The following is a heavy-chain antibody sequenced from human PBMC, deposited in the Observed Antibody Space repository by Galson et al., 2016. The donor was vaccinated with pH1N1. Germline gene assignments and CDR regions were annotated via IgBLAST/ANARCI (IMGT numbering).Heavy chain of an antibody. D-gene: IGHD4-23*01. CDR3: ARHDYGGCFDP. CDR1: GYTFTDHY. V-gene: IGHV1-2*06. CDR2: ISPDSGGT. Sequence: QSGAEVKKPGESLRISCKASGYTFTDHYIHWVRQAPGQGLEWMGRISPDSGGTNYAQKFRGRVTMTGDTSINTAYMELSRLRSDDTAVYYCARHDYGGCFDPWGQGTLVTVSS. J-gene: IGHJ5*02.